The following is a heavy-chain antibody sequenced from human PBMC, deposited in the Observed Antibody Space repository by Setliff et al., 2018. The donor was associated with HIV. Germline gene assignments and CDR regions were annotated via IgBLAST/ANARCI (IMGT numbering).Heavy chain of an antibody. V-gene: IGHV4-39*01. J-gene: IGHJ4*01. CDR3: ARQVGEGKWYLDS. Sequence: SETLSLTCAVSGVSVNNDDDYWGWIRQPPGKGLEWIAIIHQSGTAHKRPSLKSRVTISIDTSENLFSLKLSGVTAADTAIYYCARQVGEGKWYLDSWGHGTPVTVSS. D-gene: IGHD1-26*01. CDR1: GVSVNNDDDY. CDR2: IHQSGTA.